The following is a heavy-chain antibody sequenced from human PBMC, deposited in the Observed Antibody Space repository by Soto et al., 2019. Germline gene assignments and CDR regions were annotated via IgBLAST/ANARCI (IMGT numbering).Heavy chain of an antibody. CDR2: IRTKAHDETT. J-gene: IGHJ4*02. CDR3: SREGCSSSSCYRIFDY. CDR1: GFTFGDYA. V-gene: IGHV3-49*03. Sequence: GGSLRLSCTGSGFTFGDYALSWFRQAPGKGLEWVGFIRTKAHDETTEYAASVKDRFTISRDDSKSIAYLHMNSLKTEDTALYYCSREGCSSSSCYRIFDYWGQGTLVTVSS. D-gene: IGHD2-2*01.